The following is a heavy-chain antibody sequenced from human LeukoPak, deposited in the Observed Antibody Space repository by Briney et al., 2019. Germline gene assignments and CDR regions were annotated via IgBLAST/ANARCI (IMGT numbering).Heavy chain of an antibody. CDR1: GGSISTYY. D-gene: IGHD3-10*01. Sequence: SETLSLTCTVSGGSISTYYWSWIRQPPGKGLEWIGYIYYSGSADYNPSLKSRVTISVDTSKNRFSLKLSSVTAADTAVYYCVRSYGSGNYFDYWGQGTLVTVSS. V-gene: IGHV4-59*01. J-gene: IGHJ4*02. CDR3: VRSYGSGNYFDY. CDR2: IYYSGSA.